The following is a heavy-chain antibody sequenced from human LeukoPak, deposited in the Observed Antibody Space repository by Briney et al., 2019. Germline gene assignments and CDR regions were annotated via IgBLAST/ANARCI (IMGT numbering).Heavy chain of an antibody. CDR2: ISSDASIT. Sequence: GGSLRLSCAASGFTFSTYWMHWVRQDPGKELVWVSRISSDASITSYANPVKGRSTISRDNAKNTLYLQMNSLRAEDTALYYCATSARTYIGSSLDYWGQGTLVTVSS. CDR1: GFTFSTYW. CDR3: ATSARTYIGSSLDY. V-gene: IGHV3-74*01. J-gene: IGHJ4*02. D-gene: IGHD2-15*01.